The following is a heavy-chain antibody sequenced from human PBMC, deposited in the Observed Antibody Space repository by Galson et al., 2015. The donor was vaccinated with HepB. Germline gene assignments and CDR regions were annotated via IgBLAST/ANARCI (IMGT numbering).Heavy chain of an antibody. Sequence: SLRLSCAASGFSFSDYYITWIRQAPGKWQEWVSYIGRSHRYTRYTDSVKGRFTISRDNAQNSLYLEMNSLTAEDTAFYYCARWVGGFGFVTSTSRARGGWFDPWGQGTLVTVSS. CDR2: IGRSHRYT. CDR3: ARWVGGFGFVTSTSRARGGWFDP. V-gene: IGHV3-11*03. CDR1: GFSFSDYY. D-gene: IGHD1-26*01. J-gene: IGHJ5*02.